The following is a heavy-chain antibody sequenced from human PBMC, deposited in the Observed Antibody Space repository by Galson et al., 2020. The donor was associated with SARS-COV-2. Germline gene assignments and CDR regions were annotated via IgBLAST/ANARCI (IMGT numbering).Heavy chain of an antibody. CDR2: FYYTVRI. V-gene: IGHV4-59*11. CDR3: ARAREGISSGGDCSLFWFDP. Sequence: LETLSLTCTVPGASLSNHFWRWIRQPPGKGLEWIGYFYYTVRISNNPSLRSRVSMSVDTSKNQFSLKLNSVTAADTPVYYCARAREGISSGGDCSLFWFDPWSQGTMATVSS. J-gene: IGHJ5*02. D-gene: IGHD2-21*02. CDR1: GASLSNHF.